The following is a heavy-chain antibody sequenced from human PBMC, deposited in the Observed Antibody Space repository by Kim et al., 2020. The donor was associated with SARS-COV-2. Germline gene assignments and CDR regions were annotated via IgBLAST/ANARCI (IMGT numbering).Heavy chain of an antibody. CDR1: GGTFSSYA. CDR2: LLPIFGTA. Sequence: SVKVSCKASGGTFSSYAISWVRQAPGQGLEWLGGLLPIFGTATYAQKFQGRVTITADESTSTAYMELSSLRSEDTAVYYCARGLYCSGGSCYLGYYYGMDVWGQGTTVTVSS. V-gene: IGHV1-69*13. CDR3: ARGLYCSGGSCYLGYYYGMDV. J-gene: IGHJ6*02. D-gene: IGHD2-15*01.